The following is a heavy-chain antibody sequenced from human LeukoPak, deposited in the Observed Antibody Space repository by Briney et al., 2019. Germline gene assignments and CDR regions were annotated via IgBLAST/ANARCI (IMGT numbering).Heavy chain of an antibody. CDR3: AREGHSYGSDY. CDR2: VSQSGSTI. CDR1: GFTFSDYY. J-gene: IGHJ4*02. V-gene: IGHV3-11*01. D-gene: IGHD5-18*01. Sequence: PGGSLRLSCTASGFTFSDYYMSWIRQAPGKGPEWLSYVSQSGSTIYYADSVKGRFTISRDNGKNSLYLQMNSLRAEDTGMYYCAREGHSYGSDYWGQGTLVTVSS.